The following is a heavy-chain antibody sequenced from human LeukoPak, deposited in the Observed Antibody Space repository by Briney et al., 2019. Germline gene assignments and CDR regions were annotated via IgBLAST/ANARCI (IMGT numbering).Heavy chain of an antibody. CDR2: ISYDGSNK. J-gene: IGHJ5*02. D-gene: IGHD1-26*01. Sequence: GGSLRLSCAASGFTFSSYGMHWVRQAPGKGLEWVAVISYDGSNKYYADSVKGRFTISRDNSKNTLYLQMNSLRAEGTAVYYCAKEHSGSYIAWGQGTLVTVSS. CDR3: AKEHSGSYIA. V-gene: IGHV3-30*18. CDR1: GFTFSSYG.